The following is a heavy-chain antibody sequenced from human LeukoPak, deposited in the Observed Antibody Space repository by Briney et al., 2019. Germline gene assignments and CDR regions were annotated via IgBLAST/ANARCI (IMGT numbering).Heavy chain of an antibody. Sequence: SETLSLTCAVYGGSFSGYYWSWIRQPPGKGLEGIGEINHSGSTNYNPSLKSRVTISVDTSKNQFSLKLSSVTAADTAVFYCARDIRATGTSFDYWGQGTLVTVSS. J-gene: IGHJ4*02. D-gene: IGHD1-1*01. CDR3: ARDIRATGTSFDY. CDR2: INHSGST. V-gene: IGHV4-34*01. CDR1: GGSFSGYY.